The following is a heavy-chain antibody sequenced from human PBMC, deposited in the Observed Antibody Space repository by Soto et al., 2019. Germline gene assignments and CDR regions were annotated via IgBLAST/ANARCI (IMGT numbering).Heavy chain of an antibody. Sequence: QVQLQQWGAGLLKPSETLSLTCAVYGGSFSGYYWSWIRQPPGKGLEWIGEINHSGSTNYNPSLKSRVTISVDTSKSQFSLKLSSVTAADTAVYYCARVVGGSYPRSYYYYYYGMDVWGQGTTVTVSS. CDR1: GGSFSGYY. CDR3: ARVVGGSYPRSYYYYYYGMDV. J-gene: IGHJ6*02. CDR2: INHSGST. D-gene: IGHD1-26*01. V-gene: IGHV4-34*01.